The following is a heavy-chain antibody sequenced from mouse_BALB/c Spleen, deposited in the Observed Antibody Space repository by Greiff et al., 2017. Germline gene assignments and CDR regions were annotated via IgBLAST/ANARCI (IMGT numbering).Heavy chain of an antibody. CDR2: ISSGGSYT. CDR1: GFTFSSYG. D-gene: IGHD2-4*01. J-gene: IGHJ3*01. Sequence: EVKLVESGGDLVKPGGSLKLSCAASGFTFSSYGMSWVRQTPDKRLEWVATISSGGSYTYYPDSVKGRFTISRDNAKNTLYLQMSSLKSEDTAMYYCARDGGLRAWFAYWGQGTLVTVSA. CDR3: ARDGGLRAWFAY. V-gene: IGHV5-6*01.